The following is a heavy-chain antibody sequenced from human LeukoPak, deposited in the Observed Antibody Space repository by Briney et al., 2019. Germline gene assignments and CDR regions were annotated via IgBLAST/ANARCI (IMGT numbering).Heavy chain of an antibody. D-gene: IGHD2-2*01. Sequence: GESLKIFCKGSGYSFTSYWIGWVRQMPGKGLEWMGIIYPGDSDTTYSPSFQGQVTISADKSISTAYLQWSSLKASDTAMYYCARQLLVPAAINYYYYMDVWGKGTTVTVSS. V-gene: IGHV5-51*01. CDR2: IYPGDSDT. J-gene: IGHJ6*03. CDR3: ARQLLVPAAINYYYYMDV. CDR1: GYSFTSYW.